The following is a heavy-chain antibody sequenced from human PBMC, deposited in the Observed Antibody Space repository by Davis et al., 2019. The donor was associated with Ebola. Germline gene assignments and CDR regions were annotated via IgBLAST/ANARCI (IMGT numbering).Heavy chain of an antibody. Sequence: GGSLRLSCVVSGFTLSKAWMSWVRQAPGKGLEWVSYISSSSSTIYYADSVKGRFTISRDNAKNSLYLQMNSLRDEDTAVYYCAKPEGYYYYGMDVWGQGTTVTVSS. CDR3: AKPEGYYYYGMDV. CDR1: GFTLSKAW. V-gene: IGHV3-48*02. J-gene: IGHJ6*02. CDR2: ISSSSSTI.